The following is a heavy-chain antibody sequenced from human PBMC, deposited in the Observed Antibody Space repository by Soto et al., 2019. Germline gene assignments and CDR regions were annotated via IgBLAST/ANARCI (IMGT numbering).Heavy chain of an antibody. V-gene: IGHV3-21*02. J-gene: IGHJ6*03. Sequence: EVQLVESGGGLVKPGGSLRLSCAASGFTFNAYSMNWVRQAPGKGLEWVSSINEDSTYIYYAASLRGRFTISRDNAKNSLYLQMNSLRAEDTAVYYCVRDLGRYFRAWYMDVWGDGATVTVSS. CDR2: INEDSTYI. CDR1: GFTFNAYS. CDR3: VRDLGRYFRAWYMDV. D-gene: IGHD3-9*01.